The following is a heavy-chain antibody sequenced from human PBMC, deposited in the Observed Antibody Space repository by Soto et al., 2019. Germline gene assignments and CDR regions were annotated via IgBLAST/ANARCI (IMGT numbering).Heavy chain of an antibody. D-gene: IGHD1-26*01. CDR2: TYYRSKWYY. Sequence: SQTLSLTCXITGDSVSSNSAGWSWVRQSPSRGLEWLGRTYYRSKWYYEYAVSVRGRITINPDISKNQYSLQLNSVTPEDTAVYFCARGEQYSGRIFDYWGQGTLVTVSS. J-gene: IGHJ4*01. CDR1: GDSVSSNSAG. V-gene: IGHV6-1*01. CDR3: ARGEQYSGRIFDY.